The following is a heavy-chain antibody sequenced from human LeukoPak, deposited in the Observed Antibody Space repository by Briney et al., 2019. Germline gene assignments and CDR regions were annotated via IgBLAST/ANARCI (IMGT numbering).Heavy chain of an antibody. CDR2: VYASGGT. CDR1: GGSINNYY. D-gene: IGHD6-13*01. V-gene: IGHV4-59*12. J-gene: IGHJ4*02. Sequence: SETLSLTCTVSGGSINNYYWNWIRQSPGKGLEWIGHVYASGGTNYSPSLRSRVTISVDRSKNQFSLKLSSVTAADTAVYYCARVRMSWSGGYYFDYWGQGTLVTVSS. CDR3: ARVRMSWSGGYYFDY.